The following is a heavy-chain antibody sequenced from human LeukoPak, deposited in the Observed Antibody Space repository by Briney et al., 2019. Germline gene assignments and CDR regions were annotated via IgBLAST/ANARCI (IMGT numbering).Heavy chain of an antibody. CDR3: ARATGDYDILTGYYYYYYYMGV. J-gene: IGHJ6*03. CDR2: IYYSGTT. Sequence: SETLSLTCTVSSVSISGYYWSWIRQSPGKGLEWIGYIYYSGTTNYNPSLKSRVTISVDTSKNQFSLKLSAVTAASTAVYSCARATGDYDILTGYYYYYYYMGVWGKGTTVTVSS. V-gene: IGHV4-59*01. CDR1: SVSISGYY. D-gene: IGHD3-9*01.